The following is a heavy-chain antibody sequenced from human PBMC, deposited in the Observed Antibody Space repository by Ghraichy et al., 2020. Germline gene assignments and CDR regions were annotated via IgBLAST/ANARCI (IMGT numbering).Heavy chain of an antibody. D-gene: IGHD4-11*01. CDR3: ARTGDSNYDNWFDP. V-gene: IGHV4-59*01. CDR1: GGSISSYY. CDR2: IYYSGST. Sequence: SETLSLTCTVSGGSISSYYWSWIRQPPGKGLEWIGYIYYSGSTNYNPSLKSRVTISVDTSKNQFSLKLSSVTAADTAVYYCARTGDSNYDNWFDPWGQGTLVTVSS. J-gene: IGHJ5*02.